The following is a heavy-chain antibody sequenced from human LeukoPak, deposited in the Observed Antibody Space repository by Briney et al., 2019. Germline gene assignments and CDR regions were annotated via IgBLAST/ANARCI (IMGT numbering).Heavy chain of an antibody. V-gene: IGHV4-34*01. Sequence: SETLSLTCAVYGGSFSGYDWSWIRQPPGKGLEWIGEINHSGSTNYNPSLKSRVTISVDTSKNQFSLKLSSVTAADTAVYYCARLVVPAATSSGTNGMDVWGQGTTVTVSS. CDR1: GGSFSGYD. J-gene: IGHJ6*02. D-gene: IGHD2-2*01. CDR3: ARLVVPAATSSGTNGMDV. CDR2: INHSGST.